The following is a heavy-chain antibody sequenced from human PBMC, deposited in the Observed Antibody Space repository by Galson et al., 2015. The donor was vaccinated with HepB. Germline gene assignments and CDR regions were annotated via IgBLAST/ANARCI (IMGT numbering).Heavy chain of an antibody. Sequence: SLRLSCAASGFTFGNYWMHWVRQTPGMGLVWVSRVSSDGRTTTYAASVKGRFTISRDNAKNTQYLQMNSLRDEDTAVYYCARGGEYCRGVSCPPDVTFDIWGQGTMVTVSS. D-gene: IGHD2-15*01. J-gene: IGHJ3*02. CDR1: GFTFGNYW. CDR3: ARGGEYCRGVSCPPDVTFDI. CDR2: VSSDGRTT. V-gene: IGHV3-74*01.